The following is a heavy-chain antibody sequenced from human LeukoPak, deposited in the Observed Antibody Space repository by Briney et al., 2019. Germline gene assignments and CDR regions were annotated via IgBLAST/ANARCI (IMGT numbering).Heavy chain of an antibody. CDR1: GFTFSSYG. D-gene: IGHD1-14*01. CDR2: IRYDGSNK. CDR3: AKDRLVDNPVDC. Sequence: GGSLRLSCAASGFTFSSYGMHWVRQAPGKGLGWVAFIRYDGSNKYYADSVKGRFTISRDNSKNMLYLQMNSLRPEDTAVYYCAKDRLVDNPVDCWGQGALVTVSS. J-gene: IGHJ4*02. V-gene: IGHV3-30*02.